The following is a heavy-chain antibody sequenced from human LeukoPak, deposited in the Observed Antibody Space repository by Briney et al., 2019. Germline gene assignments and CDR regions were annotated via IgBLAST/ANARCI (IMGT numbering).Heavy chain of an antibody. V-gene: IGHV1-2*02. CDR1: GYTFTGYY. J-gene: IGHJ4*02. D-gene: IGHD6-19*01. CDR3: ARGDYSSGWYVFDY. CDR2: INPNSGDT. Sequence: ASVQVSCKASGYTFTGYYMHWVRQAPGQGLEWMGWINPNSGDTSYAQKFQGRVTMTRDTSISTAYMELSRLRSDDTAVYYCARGDYSSGWYVFDYWGQGTLVTVSS.